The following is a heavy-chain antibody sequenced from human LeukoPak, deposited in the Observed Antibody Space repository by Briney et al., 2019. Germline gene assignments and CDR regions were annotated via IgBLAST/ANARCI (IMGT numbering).Heavy chain of an antibody. D-gene: IGHD3-10*01. CDR2: ISSSSSII. Sequence: GGSLRLSCAVCGFTFCSYRMNWVRQAPGKGLEWVSYISSSSSIIHYADSVKGRFTISRDNGKNSLYLKMNRLSDEDTAVYYCARWRGDYWGQGTLVTVSS. V-gene: IGHV3-48*02. J-gene: IGHJ4*02. CDR3: ARWRGDY. CDR1: GFTFCSYR.